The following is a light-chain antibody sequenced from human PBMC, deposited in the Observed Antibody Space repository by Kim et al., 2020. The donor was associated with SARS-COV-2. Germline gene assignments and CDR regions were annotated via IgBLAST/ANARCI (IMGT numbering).Light chain of an antibody. CDR1: QSINIW. CDR3: QQYDSYKT. J-gene: IGKJ1*01. V-gene: IGKV1-5*03. Sequence: SASVGDRVSITCRASQSINIWLAWYQQKPGKAPKLLIHHASNLESGVPSRFSGSGSGTEFTLTISSLQPDDFATYYCQQYDSYKTFGQGTKVE. CDR2: HAS.